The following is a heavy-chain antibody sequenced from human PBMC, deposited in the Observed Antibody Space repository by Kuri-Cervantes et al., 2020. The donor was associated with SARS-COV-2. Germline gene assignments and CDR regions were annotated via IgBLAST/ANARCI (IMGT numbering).Heavy chain of an antibody. CDR1: GFTFSSYS. V-gene: IGHV3-21*01. D-gene: IGHD1-26*01. CDR2: ISSSSSYI. Sequence: GESLKISCAASGFTFSSYSMNWVRQAPGKGLEWVSSISSSSSYIYYADSVKGRFTVSRDNARNTMYLQMNSLRVEDTAVYYCARIVTPGVGVTPYWGQGTLVTVSS. CDR3: ARIVTPGVGVTPY. J-gene: IGHJ4*02.